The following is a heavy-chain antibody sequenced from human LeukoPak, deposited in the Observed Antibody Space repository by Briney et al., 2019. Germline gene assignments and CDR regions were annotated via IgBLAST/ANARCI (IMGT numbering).Heavy chain of an antibody. Sequence: ASVKVSCKASGYTFTGCYMHWVRQAPGQGLEWMGWINPNTGGTNYAQKFQGRVTMTRDTSISTAYMEVSSLTSDDTAVYYCARGTFDPWGQGTLVTVSS. J-gene: IGHJ5*02. V-gene: IGHV1-2*02. CDR2: INPNTGGT. CDR3: ARGTFDP. CDR1: GYTFTGCY.